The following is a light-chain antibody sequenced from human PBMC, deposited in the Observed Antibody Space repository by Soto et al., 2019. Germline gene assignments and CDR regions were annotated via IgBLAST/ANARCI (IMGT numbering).Light chain of an antibody. CDR3: QHSNHLPL. J-gene: IGKJ3*01. CDR2: DAS. Sequence: DIQMTQSPPSLSASVGDRVTITCQASQDIGTYLNWYQHKPGKAPKLVIYDASNLETGVPSRFSGGGSGTDFTFTISSLRPEDIATYYCQHSNHLPLFGPGTKVDF. CDR1: QDIGTY. V-gene: IGKV1-33*01.